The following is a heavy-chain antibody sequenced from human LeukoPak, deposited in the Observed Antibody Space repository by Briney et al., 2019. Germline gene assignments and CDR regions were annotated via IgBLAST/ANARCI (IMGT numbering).Heavy chain of an antibody. CDR3: ARVSGRILIWPQPFGDGLGV. V-gene: IGHV3-23*05. D-gene: IGHD3-10*01. CDR2: IYTGGHRA. Sequence: GGSLRLSCAASGFNFTRLVMTWVRQAPGRGLECVSAIYTGGHRAYYSDSVRGRFTISRDDSKNMLYLQMSSLRAEDTAIYYCARVSGRILIWPQPFGDGLGVWGQGTTVTVSS. J-gene: IGHJ6*02. CDR1: GFNFTRLV.